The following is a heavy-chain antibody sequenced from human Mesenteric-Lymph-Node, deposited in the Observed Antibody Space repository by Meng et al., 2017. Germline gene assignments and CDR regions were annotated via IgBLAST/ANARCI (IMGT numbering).Heavy chain of an antibody. CDR3: ARNLVGGHDYFDY. V-gene: IGHV1-3*01. CDR2: INVANSNT. CDR1: GYTFTSYA. J-gene: IGHJ4*02. Sequence: QVQLVQSGAEVKKPGASVKVSCEASGYTFTSYAIHWVRQAPGQRLEWMGWINVANSNTKYSQKFQGRVTITRDTSVRTAYMELSSLRSEDTAVYYCARNLVGGHDYFDYWGQGTLVTVSS.